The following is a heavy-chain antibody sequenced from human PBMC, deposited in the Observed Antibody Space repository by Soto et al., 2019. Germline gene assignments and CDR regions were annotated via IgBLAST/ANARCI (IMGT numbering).Heavy chain of an antibody. D-gene: IGHD3-3*01. CDR2: ISSSSSTI. V-gene: IGHV3-48*02. J-gene: IGHJ6*02. CDR3: AREGLAYDYYYYDYGMDV. CDR1: GFSLSSYS. Sequence: GALWVFSAASGFSLSSYSMNLVRQAPGKGLEWVSYISSSSSTIYYADSVKGRFTISRDNAKNSLYLQMKSLREEDTAVYYCAREGLAYDYYYYDYGMDVWGQGTTVTVSS.